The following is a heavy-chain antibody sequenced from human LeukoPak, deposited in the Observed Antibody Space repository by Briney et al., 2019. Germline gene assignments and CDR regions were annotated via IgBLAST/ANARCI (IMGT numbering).Heavy chain of an antibody. CDR3: ARGKYSSGWYGYQGNYYYYYMDV. CDR1: GFTFYDYG. V-gene: IGHV3-20*04. D-gene: IGHD6-19*01. CDR2: INWNGGST. J-gene: IGHJ6*03. Sequence: GGSLRLSCAASGFTFYDYGMSWVRQAPGKGLEWVSGINWNGGSTVYADSVKGRFTISRDNAKNSLYLQMNSLRAEDTALYYCARGKYSSGWYGYQGNYYYYYMDVWGKGTTVTVSS.